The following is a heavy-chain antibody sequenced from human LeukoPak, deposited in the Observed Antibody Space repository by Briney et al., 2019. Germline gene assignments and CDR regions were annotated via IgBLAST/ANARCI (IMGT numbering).Heavy chain of an antibody. J-gene: IGHJ4*02. V-gene: IGHV3-15*01. CDR1: GFTFSNAW. CDR2: IKSKTDGGTT. Sequence: GGSLRLSCAASGFTFSNAWMSWVRQAPGKGLEWVGRIKSKTDGGTTDYAAPVKGRFTISRDDSKNTLYLQMNSLKTEDTAVYYCTTDSGITMVRGVIHWGQGTLVTVPS. CDR3: TTDSGITMVRGVIH. D-gene: IGHD3-10*01.